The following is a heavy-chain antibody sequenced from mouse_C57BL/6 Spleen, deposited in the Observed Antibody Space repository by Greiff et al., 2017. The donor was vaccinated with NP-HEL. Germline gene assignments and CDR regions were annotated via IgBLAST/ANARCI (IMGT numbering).Heavy chain of an antibody. D-gene: IGHD1-1*01. CDR1: GYTFTSYG. Sequence: QVQLKQSGAELARPGASVKLSCKASGYTFTSYGISWVKQRTGQGLEWIGEIYPRSGNTYYNEKFKGKATLTADKSSSTAYMELRSLTSEDSAVYFCARGVYYGTFDYWGQGTTLTVSS. CDR2: IYPRSGNT. V-gene: IGHV1-81*01. J-gene: IGHJ2*01. CDR3: ARGVYYGTFDY.